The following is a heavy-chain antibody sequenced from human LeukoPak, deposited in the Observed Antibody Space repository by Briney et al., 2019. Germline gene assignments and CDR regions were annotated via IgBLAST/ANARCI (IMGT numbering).Heavy chain of an antibody. Sequence: PGGSLRLSCAASGFPFSSYAMHWVRQAPGKGLEYVSANANSVKGRFTISRDNSKNTLYLQMGSLRAEDMAVYYCARDYRTGYWGQGTLVTVSS. J-gene: IGHJ4*02. CDR1: GFPFSSYA. CDR3: ARDYRTGY. V-gene: IGHV3-64*01. D-gene: IGHD1-26*01.